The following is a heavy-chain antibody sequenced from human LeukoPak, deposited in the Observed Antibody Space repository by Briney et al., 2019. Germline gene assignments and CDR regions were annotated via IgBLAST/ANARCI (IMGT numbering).Heavy chain of an antibody. J-gene: IGHJ3*02. CDR3: ARGYCSSTSCSHAFDI. D-gene: IGHD2-2*01. V-gene: IGHV4-59*12. CDR1: GGSISSYY. Sequence: SETLSLTCTVSGGSISSYYWSWIRQPPGKGLEWIGYIYYSGSTNYNPSLKSRVTISVDTSKNQFSLKLSSVTAADTAVYYCARGYCSSTSCSHAFDIWGQGTMVTVSS. CDR2: IYYSGST.